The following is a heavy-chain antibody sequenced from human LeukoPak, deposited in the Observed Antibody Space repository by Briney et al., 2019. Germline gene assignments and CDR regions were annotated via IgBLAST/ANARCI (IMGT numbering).Heavy chain of an antibody. Sequence: SETLSLTCTVSGGSINRYFWTWIRQPLGKGLEWIAYIYYSGTINYNPSLKSRVTISLDTSKNQVSLNLSSVTAADTAVYYCAREGSAYGMDVWGQGTTVTVSS. CDR2: IYYSGTI. CDR1: GGSINRYF. V-gene: IGHV4-59*01. D-gene: IGHD2-15*01. J-gene: IGHJ6*02. CDR3: AREGSAYGMDV.